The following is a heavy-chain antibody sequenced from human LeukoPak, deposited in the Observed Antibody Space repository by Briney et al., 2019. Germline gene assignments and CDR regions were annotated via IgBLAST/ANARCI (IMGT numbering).Heavy chain of an antibody. J-gene: IGHJ3*02. CDR1: GGSISSGGYY. CDR3: ASMRMSGSGTDWGAFDI. V-gene: IGHV4-30-2*01. Sequence: PSETLSLTCTVSGGSISSGGYYWSWIRHPPGKGLEWIGYIYHSGSTYYNPSLKSRVTISVDTSKNQFSLKLSSVTAADTAVYYCASMRMSGSGTDWGAFDIWGQGTMVTVSS. D-gene: IGHD1-26*01. CDR2: IYHSGST.